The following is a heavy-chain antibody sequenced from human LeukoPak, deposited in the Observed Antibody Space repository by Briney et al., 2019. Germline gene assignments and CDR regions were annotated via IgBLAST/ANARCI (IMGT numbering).Heavy chain of an antibody. CDR2: ISGKNGNT. CDR3: TRGGASSGYDY. V-gene: IGHV1-18*01. Sequence: GASVKVSRKASGYTLATYDISWVRQAPRQRREWMGWISGKNGNTNYAQKVQGRVTMTTDTSTSTAYMDLRSLRSDDTALYYCTRGGASSGYDYWGQGTLVTVSS. J-gene: IGHJ4*02. CDR1: GYTLATYD. D-gene: IGHD6-19*01.